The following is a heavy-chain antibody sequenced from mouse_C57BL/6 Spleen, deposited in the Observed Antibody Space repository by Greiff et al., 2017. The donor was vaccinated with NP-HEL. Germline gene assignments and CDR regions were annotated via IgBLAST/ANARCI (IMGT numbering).Heavy chain of an antibody. V-gene: IGHV1-52*01. CDR2: IDPSDSET. CDR1: GYTFTSYW. CDR3: ARVRNYVGFDY. Sequence: VQLKQPGAELVRPGSSVKLSCKASGYTFTSYWMHWVKQRPIQGLEWIGNIDPSDSETHYNQKFKDKATLTVDKSSSTAYMQLSSLTSEDSAVYYCARVRNYVGFDYWGQGTTLTVSS. J-gene: IGHJ2*01. D-gene: IGHD1-1*01.